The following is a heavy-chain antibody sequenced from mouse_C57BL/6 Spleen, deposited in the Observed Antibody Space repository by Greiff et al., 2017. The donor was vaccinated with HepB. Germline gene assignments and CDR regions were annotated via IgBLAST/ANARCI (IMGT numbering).Heavy chain of an antibody. J-gene: IGHJ3*01. CDR1: GFTFSSYA. CDR2: ISDGGSYT. D-gene: IGHD2-1*01. V-gene: IGHV5-4*01. CDR3: ARGENYGNYFAY. Sequence: EVQGVESGGGLVKPGGSLKLSCAASGFTFSSYAMSWVRQTPEKRLEWVATISDGGSYTYYPDNVKGRFTISRDNAKNNLYLQMSHLKSEDTAMYYCARGENYGNYFAYWGQGTLVTVSA.